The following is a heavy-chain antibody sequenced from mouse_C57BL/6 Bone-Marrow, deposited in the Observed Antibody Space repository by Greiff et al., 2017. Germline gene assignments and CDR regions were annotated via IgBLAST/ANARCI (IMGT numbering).Heavy chain of an antibody. CDR1: GYTFTDYY. D-gene: IGHD2-3*01. J-gene: IGHJ2*01. CDR3: ARHYDGYYVDY. Sequence: EVQLQQSGPVLVKPGASVKMSCKASGYTFTDYYMNWVKQSHGKSLEWIGVINPYNGGTSYNQKFKGKATLTVDKSSSTAYMELNSLTSEDSAVYYCARHYDGYYVDYWGQGTTLTVSS. CDR2: INPYNGGT. V-gene: IGHV1-19*01.